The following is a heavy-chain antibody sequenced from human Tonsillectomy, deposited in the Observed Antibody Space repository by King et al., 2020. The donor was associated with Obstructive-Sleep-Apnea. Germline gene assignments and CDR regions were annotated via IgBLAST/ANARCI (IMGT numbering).Heavy chain of an antibody. CDR1: GYSFTNYW. V-gene: IGHV5-10-1*03. Sequence: VQLVESGGEVKKPGESLRISCKGSGYSFTNYWINWVRQMPGKGLEWMGTIDPSDSYTNSSPSFQGHVTISADKSISTAYLQWGSLKAPDTAMYYCARRLSGASSGGYSVPFDYWGQGTLVTVSS. CDR3: ARRLSGASSGGYSVPFDY. J-gene: IGHJ4*02. D-gene: IGHD6-19*01. CDR2: IDPSDSYT.